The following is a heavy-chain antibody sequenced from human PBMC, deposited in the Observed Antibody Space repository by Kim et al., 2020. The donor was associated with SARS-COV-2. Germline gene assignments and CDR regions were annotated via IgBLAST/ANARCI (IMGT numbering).Heavy chain of an antibody. D-gene: IGHD3-10*01. CDR3: ARDGSGWRPETLYGMDV. V-gene: IGHV3-33*01. CDR2: IWYDGSKK. J-gene: IGHJ6*01. Sequence: GGSLRLSCTASGYTFSSYGMHWVRQAPDKGLEWVAVIWYDGSKKDYGDSVKGRFTISRDNSKNTVYLQMNSLSPEDTAVYYCARDGSGWRPETLYGMDV. CDR1: GYTFSSYG.